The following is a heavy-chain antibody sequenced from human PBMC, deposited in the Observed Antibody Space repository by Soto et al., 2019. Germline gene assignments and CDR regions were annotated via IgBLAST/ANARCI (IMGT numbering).Heavy chain of an antibody. CDR2: IYHAGST. Sequence: SETLSLTCSVSGGSITNSNWWTWVRLPPAKGLEWIGDIYHAGSTKYNPSLERRVTISVDTSKNQFALTLTSVTAADTAVYFCARGPPIVGNTTPLDPWGQGTLVTVSS. V-gene: IGHV4-4*02. CDR3: ARGPPIVGNTTPLDP. CDR1: GGSITNSNW. J-gene: IGHJ5*02. D-gene: IGHD1-26*01.